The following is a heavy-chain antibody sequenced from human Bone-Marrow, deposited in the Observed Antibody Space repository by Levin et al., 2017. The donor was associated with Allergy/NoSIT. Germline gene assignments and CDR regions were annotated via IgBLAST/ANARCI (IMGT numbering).Heavy chain of an antibody. D-gene: IGHD2-15*01. J-gene: IGHJ6*02. Sequence: GESLKISCAASGFTFSSYWMSWVRQAPGKGLEWVANIKQDGSDKYYVDSVKGRFTISRANAKNSLYLQMNSLRAEDTAVYYCARDGVDGSYYYYYGMDVWGQGTTVTVSS. CDR3: ARDGVDGSYYYYYGMDV. V-gene: IGHV3-7*01. CDR2: IKQDGSDK. CDR1: GFTFSSYW.